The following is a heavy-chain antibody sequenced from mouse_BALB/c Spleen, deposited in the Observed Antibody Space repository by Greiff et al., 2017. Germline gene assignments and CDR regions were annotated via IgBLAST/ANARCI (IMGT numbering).Heavy chain of an antibody. CDR3: ARCNYGNYYAMDY. Sequence: VQLKESGPSLVKPSQTLSLTCSVTGDSITSGYWNWIRKFPGNKLEYMGYISYSGSTYYNPSLKSRISITRDTSKNQYYLQLNSVTTEDTATYYCARCNYGNYYAMDYWGQGTSVTVSS. J-gene: IGHJ4*01. CDR1: GDSITSGY. D-gene: IGHD2-1*01. V-gene: IGHV3-8*02. CDR2: ISYSGST.